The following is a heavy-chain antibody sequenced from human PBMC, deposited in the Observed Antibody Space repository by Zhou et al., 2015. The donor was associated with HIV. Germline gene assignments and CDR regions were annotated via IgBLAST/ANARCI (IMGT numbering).Heavy chain of an antibody. CDR1: GGTFSSYA. D-gene: IGHD2-15*01. CDR2: IIPIFGTA. CDR3: ARVFSPERVAATYGAFDI. Sequence: QVQLVQSGAEVKKPGSSVKVSCKASGGTFSSYAISWVRQAPGQGLEWMGGIIPIFGTANYAQKFQGRVTITADESTSTAYMELSSLRSEDTAVYYCARVFSPERVAATYGAFDIWGQGDNGHRLF. J-gene: IGHJ3*02. V-gene: IGHV1-69*01.